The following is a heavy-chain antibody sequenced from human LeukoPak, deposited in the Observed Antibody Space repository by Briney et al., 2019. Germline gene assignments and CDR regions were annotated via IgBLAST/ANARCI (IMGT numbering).Heavy chain of an antibody. V-gene: IGHV4-31*03. Sequence: SQTLSLTCTVSGDSITSGSYCWAWIRQHPGKGLEWIGYIYYTGGTHYNPSLKSRLTITVDTSENHFSLKLSSVTAADTAIYFWARAPGAFDIWGQGTMVTVSS. CDR1: GDSITSGSYC. J-gene: IGHJ3*02. CDR3: ARAPGAFDI. CDR2: IYYTGGT.